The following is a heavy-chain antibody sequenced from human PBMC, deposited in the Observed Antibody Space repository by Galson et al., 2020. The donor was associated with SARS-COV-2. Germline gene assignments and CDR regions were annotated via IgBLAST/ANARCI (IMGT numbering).Heavy chain of an antibody. D-gene: IGHD3-10*01. CDR2: IYYSGST. Sequence: SETLSLTCTVSGGSISSGGYYWSWIRQHPGKGLEWIGYIYYSGSTYYNPSLTSRVTISVATSKNQFSLKLSSVTAADTAGYYCARDRFGETITMVRGVYYYYGMDVCGQGTTVTVSS. J-gene: IGHJ6*02. CDR1: GGSISSGGYY. V-gene: IGHV4-31*03. CDR3: ARDRFGETITMVRGVYYYYGMDV.